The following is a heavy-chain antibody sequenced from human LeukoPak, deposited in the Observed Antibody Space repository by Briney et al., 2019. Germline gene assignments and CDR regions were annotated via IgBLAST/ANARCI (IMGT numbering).Heavy chain of an antibody. J-gene: IGHJ4*02. V-gene: IGHV4-38-2*01. D-gene: IGHD2-2*01. Sequence: SEALSLTCAVSGYSISSGYYWGWIRQPPGKGLEWIGSIYHSGSTYYNPSLKSRVTISVDTSKNQFSLKPSSVTAADTAVYYCAALGYCSSTSCYGRGFDYWGQGTLVTVSS. CDR3: AALGYCSSTSCYGRGFDY. CDR2: IYHSGST. CDR1: GYSISSGYY.